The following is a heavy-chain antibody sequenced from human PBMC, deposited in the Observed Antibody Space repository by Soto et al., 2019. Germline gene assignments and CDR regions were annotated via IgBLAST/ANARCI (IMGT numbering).Heavy chain of an antibody. J-gene: IGHJ6*02. D-gene: IGHD5-12*01. CDR1: GGPFSSYA. CDR3: ASSVAKYYYYGMDV. CDR2: IIPIFGTA. Sequence: QVQLVQSGAEVKKPGSSVKVSCKASGGPFSSYAISWVRQAPGQGLEWMGGIIPIFGTANYAQKFQGRVTITADESTSTAYMERSSLRSEDTAVYYCASSVAKYYYYGMDVWGQGTTVTVSS. V-gene: IGHV1-69*12.